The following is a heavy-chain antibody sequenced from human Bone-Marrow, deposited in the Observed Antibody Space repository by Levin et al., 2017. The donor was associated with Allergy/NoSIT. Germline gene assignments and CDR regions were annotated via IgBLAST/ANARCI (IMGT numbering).Heavy chain of an antibody. D-gene: IGHD3-16*02. Sequence: SETLSLTCAVSGGSISSGGYSWSWIRQPPGKGLEWIGHIYYSGSTYYNPSLKSRVLISIDTSENQFSLKLKSVTAADTAVYFCARAAYYEFVWGSFRFFDHWGQGSLVTVSS. J-gene: IGHJ4*02. CDR1: GGSISSGGYS. CDR3: ARAAYYEFVWGSFRFFDH. CDR2: IYYSGST. V-gene: IGHV4-30-2*05.